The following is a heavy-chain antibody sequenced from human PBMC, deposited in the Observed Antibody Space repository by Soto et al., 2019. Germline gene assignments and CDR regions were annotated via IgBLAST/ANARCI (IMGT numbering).Heavy chain of an antibody. CDR1: GASVRDYN. J-gene: IGHJ3*02. V-gene: IGHV4-59*02. D-gene: IGHD3-16*02. CDR3: AKWGYPAIQAFDI. CDR2: IHHTGSN. Sequence: PSDTLSLTCTVSGASVRDYNWNWIRQPPGRGLEWIGFIHHTGSNTYSPSLRSRVTMSVDTSRNQFSLMMISVTAADTAVYYCAKWGYPAIQAFDIWGQGTMVTVSS.